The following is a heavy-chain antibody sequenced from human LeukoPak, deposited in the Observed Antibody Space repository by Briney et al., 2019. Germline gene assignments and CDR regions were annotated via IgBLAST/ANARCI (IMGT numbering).Heavy chain of an antibody. CDR1: GSTFSSYS. V-gene: IGHV3-48*01. Sequence: PGGSLRLSCAASGSTFSSYSMNWVRQAPGKGLEWVSYISSSSSTIYYADSVKGRFTISRDNAKNSLYLQMNSLRAEDTAVYYCARGESYYYDSSGYFDYWGQGTLVTVSS. CDR2: ISSSSSTI. D-gene: IGHD3-22*01. J-gene: IGHJ4*02. CDR3: ARGESYYYDSSGYFDY.